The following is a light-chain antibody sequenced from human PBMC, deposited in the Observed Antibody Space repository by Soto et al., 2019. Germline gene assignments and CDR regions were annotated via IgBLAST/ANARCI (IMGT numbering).Light chain of an antibody. CDR2: GAS. Sequence: AIQMTQSPSSLSASVGDRVTITCRASQDIRKDLAWYQQKPGKAPQILIYGASTLQPGVASRFSGSGSATDFTLTISSLQPEDSAAYYCLQDYNYPFTFGQGTKVDIK. V-gene: IGKV1-6*01. CDR3: LQDYNYPFT. CDR1: QDIRKD. J-gene: IGKJ2*01.